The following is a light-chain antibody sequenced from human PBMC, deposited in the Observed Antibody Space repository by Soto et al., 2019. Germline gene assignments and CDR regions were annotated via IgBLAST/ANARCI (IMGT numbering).Light chain of an antibody. CDR3: MQALRTQWT. Sequence: DIVMTQSPLSLTVTPGEPASISCRSSQSLLHSNGYNYLDWYLQKPGQSPQLXIYLGSNRASGVHGRFSGSGSGRDFTLKISRVEAEDVGIYYCMQALRTQWTFGQGTKVDIK. CDR2: LGS. V-gene: IGKV2-28*01. J-gene: IGKJ1*01. CDR1: QSLLHSNGYNY.